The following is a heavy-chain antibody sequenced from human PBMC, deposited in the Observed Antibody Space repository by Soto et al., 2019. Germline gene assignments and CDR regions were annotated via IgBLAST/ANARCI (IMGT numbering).Heavy chain of an antibody. V-gene: IGHV4-31*03. CDR1: GGSISSGGYH. D-gene: IGHD6-19*01. Sequence: QVQLQESGPGLVKPSQTLSLTCTVSGGSISSGGYHWSWIRQHPGKGLEWIGYIYYSGSTYYNPSLKSRVTISVDTSKNQFSLKLSSVTAADTAVYYCAAHIKAVADFGYTLDYWGQGTLVTVSS. J-gene: IGHJ4*02. CDR3: AAHIKAVADFGYTLDY. CDR2: IYYSGST.